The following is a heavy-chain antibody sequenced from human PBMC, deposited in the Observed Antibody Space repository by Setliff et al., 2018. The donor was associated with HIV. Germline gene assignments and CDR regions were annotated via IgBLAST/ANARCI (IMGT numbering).Heavy chain of an antibody. V-gene: IGHV3-11*04. CDR3: ATDPGRLSY. CDR1: GFTFTNYY. D-gene: IGHD2-21*01. J-gene: IGHJ4*02. Sequence: GGSLRLSCAASGFTFTNYYMSWIRQAPGKGLELLSYISVSGTDIKYADSVKGRFTISRDNAKNSLYLQMNSLRAEDTAVYYCATDPGRLSYWGQGTLVTVSS. CDR2: ISVSGTDI.